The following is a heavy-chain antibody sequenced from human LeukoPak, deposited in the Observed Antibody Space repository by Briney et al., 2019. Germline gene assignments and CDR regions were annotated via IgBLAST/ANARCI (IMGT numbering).Heavy chain of an antibody. CDR1: GGSISSYY. J-gene: IGHJ4*02. CDR2: IYYSGST. Sequence: RPSETLSLTCTVSGGSISSYYWSWIRQPPGKGLEWIGYIYYSGSTNYNPSLKSRVTISVDTSKNQFSLKLSSVTAADTAVYYCARVVGSDFDYWGQGTLVTVSS. CDR3: ARVVGSDFDY. D-gene: IGHD3-10*01. V-gene: IGHV4-59*08.